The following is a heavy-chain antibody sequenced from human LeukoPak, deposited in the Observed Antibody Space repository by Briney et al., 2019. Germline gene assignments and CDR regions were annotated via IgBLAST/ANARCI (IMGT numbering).Heavy chain of an antibody. Sequence: GGSLRLSCAASGFTFSSYAMSWVRQAPGKGLEWVSGISGSGGTTYYADSVKGRFTISRDNSKNTLYLQMNSLRAEDTAVYYCAKGSPNYSNRFDYWGQGTMVTVSS. D-gene: IGHD4-11*01. CDR2: ISGSGGTT. V-gene: IGHV3-23*01. J-gene: IGHJ4*02. CDR3: AKGSPNYSNRFDY. CDR1: GFTFSSYA.